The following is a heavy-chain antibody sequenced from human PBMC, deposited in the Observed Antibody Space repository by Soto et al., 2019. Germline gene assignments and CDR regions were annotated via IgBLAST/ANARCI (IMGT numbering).Heavy chain of an antibody. CDR2: INQDGSEK. CDR1: GFTFSSYW. CDR3: AKDSNWNSAYYYYGMDV. V-gene: IGHV3-7*03. Sequence: GGSLRLSCAASGFTFSSYWMSWVRQAPGKGLEWVANINQDGSEKYYVDSVKGRLTISRDNAKNSLYLQMNSLRAEDTALYYCAKDSNWNSAYYYYGMDVWGQGTTVTVSS. D-gene: IGHD1-7*01. J-gene: IGHJ6*02.